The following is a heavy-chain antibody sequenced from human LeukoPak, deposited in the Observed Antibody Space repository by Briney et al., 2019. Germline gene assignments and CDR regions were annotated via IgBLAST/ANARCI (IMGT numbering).Heavy chain of an antibody. V-gene: IGHV3-30*04. D-gene: IGHD1-26*01. CDR3: ASSWVVGANNRGFDY. CDR1: GFTFSSYA. J-gene: IGHJ4*02. CDR2: ISYDGSNK. Sequence: GGSLRLSCAASGFTFSSYAMHWVRQAPGKGLEWVAVISYDGSNKYYADSVKGRFTISRDNSKNTLYLQMNSLRAEDTAVYYCASSWVVGANNRGFDYWGQRTLVTVSS.